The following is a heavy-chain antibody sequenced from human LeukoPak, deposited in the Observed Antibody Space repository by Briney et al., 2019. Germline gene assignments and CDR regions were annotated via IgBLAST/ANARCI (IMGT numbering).Heavy chain of an antibody. CDR1: GGSISSYY. CDR2: IYYGGST. Sequence: SETLSLTCTVSGGSISSYYWSWIRQPPGKGLEWIGYIYYGGSTNYNPSLKSRITISVDTSKNQFSLKLSSVTAADTAVYYCARGQRCGGDCYSFDYWGQGTLVTVSS. V-gene: IGHV4-59*01. J-gene: IGHJ4*02. D-gene: IGHD2-21*02. CDR3: ARGQRCGGDCYSFDY.